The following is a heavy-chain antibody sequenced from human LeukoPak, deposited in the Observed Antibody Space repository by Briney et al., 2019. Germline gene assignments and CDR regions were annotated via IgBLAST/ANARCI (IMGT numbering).Heavy chain of an antibody. D-gene: IGHD3-10*01. CDR3: ARGRYYYGSGNWDY. CDR1: GGSVSSGSYY. J-gene: IGHJ4*02. CDR2: IYYSGST. V-gene: IGHV4-61*01. Sequence: SETLSLTCTVSGGSVSSGSYYWSWIRQPPGKGLEWIGYIYYSGSTNYNPSLKSRVTISVDTSKNQFSLKLSSVTAADTAVYYCARGRYYYGSGNWDYWGQGTLVTVSS.